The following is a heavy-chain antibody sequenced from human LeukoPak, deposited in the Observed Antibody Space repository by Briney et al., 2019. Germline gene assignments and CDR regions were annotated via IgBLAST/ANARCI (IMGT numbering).Heavy chain of an antibody. Sequence: SETLSLTCTVYGGSFRGYYWSWIRQPPGKGLEWIGEINHSGSTNYNPSIKSRVTISVDTSKNHSSQKLSAAAAAATAVYYGESARYSYGTYFDYWGQGTLVTVSS. D-gene: IGHD5-18*01. CDR3: ESARYSYGTYFDY. V-gene: IGHV4-34*01. CDR1: GGSFRGYY. CDR2: INHSGST. J-gene: IGHJ4*02.